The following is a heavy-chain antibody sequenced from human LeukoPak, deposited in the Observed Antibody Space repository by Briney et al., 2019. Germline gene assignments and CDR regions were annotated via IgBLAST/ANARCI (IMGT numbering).Heavy chain of an antibody. J-gene: IGHJ4*02. Sequence: GGSLRLSCAASGFTFSSYAMHWVRQAPGKGLEWVAVISYDGSNKYYADSVKGRFTISRDNSKNTLYLQMNSLRAEDTAVYYCARDYYDSSGYYVGVVDYWGQGTLVTVSS. CDR1: GFTFSSYA. V-gene: IGHV3-30-3*01. CDR2: ISYDGSNK. D-gene: IGHD3-22*01. CDR3: ARDYYDSSGYYVGVVDY.